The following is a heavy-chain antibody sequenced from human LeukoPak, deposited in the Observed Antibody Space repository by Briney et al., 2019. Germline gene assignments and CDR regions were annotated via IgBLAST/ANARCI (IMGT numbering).Heavy chain of an antibody. CDR1: GGSISSYY. D-gene: IGHD1-26*01. Sequence: KPSETLSLTCTVSGGSISSYYWSWIRQPPGKGLEWIGYIYYSGSTNYNPSLKSRVTISVDTSKNQFPLKLSSVTAADTAVYYCARRGSYYSDAFDIWGQGTMVTVSS. CDR2: IYYSGST. V-gene: IGHV4-59*08. J-gene: IGHJ3*02. CDR3: ARRGSYYSDAFDI.